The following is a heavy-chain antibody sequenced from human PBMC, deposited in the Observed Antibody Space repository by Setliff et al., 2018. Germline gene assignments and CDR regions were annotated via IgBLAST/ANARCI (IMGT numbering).Heavy chain of an antibody. CDR1: GYTLTELS. V-gene: IGHV1-24*01. D-gene: IGHD4-17*01. CDR2: FDPGDGET. J-gene: IGHJ3*02. CDR3: ARCHGALLYDAFDI. Sequence: ASVKVSCKVSGYTLTELSMHWVRQAPGKGLEWMGDFDPGDGETIYAQKFQGRVTMTEDTSTDTAFMELSSLRSEDTAVYYCARCHGALLYDAFDIWGQGTMVTVSS.